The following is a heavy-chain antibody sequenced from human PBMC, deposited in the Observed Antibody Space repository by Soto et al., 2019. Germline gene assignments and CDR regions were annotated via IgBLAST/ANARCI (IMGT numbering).Heavy chain of an antibody. J-gene: IGHJ5*02. CDR3: ARDHLVGIAAAAGWFDP. CDR2: ISAYNGNT. D-gene: IGHD6-13*01. Sequence: ASVKVSCKASGYTFTSYGISWVRQAPGQGLEWMGWISAYNGNTNYAQKLQGRVTMTTDTSTSTAYMELRSLRSDDTAVYYCARDHLVGIAAAAGWFDPWGQGTLVTVS. V-gene: IGHV1-18*01. CDR1: GYTFTSYG.